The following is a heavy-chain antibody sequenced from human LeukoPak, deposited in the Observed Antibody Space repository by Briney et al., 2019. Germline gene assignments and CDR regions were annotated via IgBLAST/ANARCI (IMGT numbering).Heavy chain of an antibody. CDR3: ARGRNDYYDSSGIDY. J-gene: IGHJ4*02. D-gene: IGHD3-22*01. V-gene: IGHV6-1*01. CDR1: GDSVSSNSAA. Sequence: SQTLSLTCAISGDSVSSNSAAWNWIRQSPSRGLEWLGRTYYRSKWYNDYAVSVKSRITINPDTSKNQFSLQLSSVTAADTAVYYCARGRNDYYDSSGIDYWGQGTLVTVSS. CDR2: TYYRSKWYN.